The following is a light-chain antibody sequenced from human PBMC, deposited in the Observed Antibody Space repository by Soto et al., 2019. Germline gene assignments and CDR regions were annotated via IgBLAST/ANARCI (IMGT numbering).Light chain of an antibody. V-gene: IGKV1-6*02. CDR2: GAS. Sequence: AIQMTQSPSSLSASVGDRVTITCRASQGIGTELGWYQLKPGKAPKLLVYGASTLQSGVLPRFSGSASGTDFTLTISSLQPDDFATYYCLQDFSYPRTFGQGTKVEIK. CDR1: QGIGTE. J-gene: IGKJ1*01. CDR3: LQDFSYPRT.